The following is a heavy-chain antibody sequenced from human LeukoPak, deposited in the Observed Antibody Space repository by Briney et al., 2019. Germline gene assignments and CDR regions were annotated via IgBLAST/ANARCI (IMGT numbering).Heavy chain of an antibody. D-gene: IGHD1-26*01. J-gene: IGHJ4*02. Sequence: PGWSLTLSRVASGFTFLPYPMHWVGPAPGREMAGVAVISNDGAIKYYADSVKGRFTISRDNSKNTLYLQTNSLRVEDTAVYYCVREVVGAIYFDYWGQGALVTVSS. CDR1: GFTFLPYP. CDR3: VREVVGAIYFDY. CDR2: ISNDGAIK. V-gene: IGHV3-30-3*01.